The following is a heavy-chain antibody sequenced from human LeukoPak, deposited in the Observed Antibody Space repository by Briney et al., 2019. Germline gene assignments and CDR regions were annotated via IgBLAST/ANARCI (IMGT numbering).Heavy chain of an antibody. D-gene: IGHD5-24*01. CDR3: ARGIRWLQFNYYYYMDV. Sequence: SVKVSCKASGGTFSSYAISWVRQAPGQGLEWMGGIIPIFGTANYAQKFQGRVTITADKSTSTAYMELSSLRSEDTAVYYCARGIRWLQFNYYYYMDVWGKGTTVTISS. J-gene: IGHJ6*03. CDR1: GGTFSSYA. CDR2: IIPIFGTA. V-gene: IGHV1-69*06.